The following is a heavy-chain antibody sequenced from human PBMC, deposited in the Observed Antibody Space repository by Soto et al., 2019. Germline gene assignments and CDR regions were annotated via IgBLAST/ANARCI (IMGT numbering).Heavy chain of an antibody. CDR3: ASLYGFYYYGMDV. Sequence: GGSLRLSCAASGFTFSSYWMHWVRQAPGKGLVWVSRINSEGSSTSYADSVKRRFTISRDNAKNTLYLQMNSLRAEDTAVYYCASLYGFYYYGMDVWGQGTTVTVSS. D-gene: IGHD3-10*01. J-gene: IGHJ6*02. V-gene: IGHV3-74*01. CDR2: INSEGSST. CDR1: GFTFSSYW.